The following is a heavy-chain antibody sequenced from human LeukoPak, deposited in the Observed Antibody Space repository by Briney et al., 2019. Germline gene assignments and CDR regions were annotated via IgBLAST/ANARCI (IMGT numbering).Heavy chain of an antibody. V-gene: IGHV4-34*01. CDR1: GGSFSGYY. D-gene: IGHD5-24*01. Sequence: PSETLSLTCAVYGGSFSGYYWSWIRQPPGKGLEWIGEINHSGSTTYNPSLKSRVTISVDTSKNKFYLKLSSVTAADTAVYYCARTPVEMATVPYFDYWGQGTLVTVSS. CDR2: INHSGST. CDR3: ARTPVEMATVPYFDY. J-gene: IGHJ4*02.